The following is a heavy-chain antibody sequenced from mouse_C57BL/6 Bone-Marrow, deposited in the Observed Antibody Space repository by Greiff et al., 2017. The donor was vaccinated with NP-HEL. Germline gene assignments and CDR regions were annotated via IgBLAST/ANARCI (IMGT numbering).Heavy chain of an antibody. J-gene: IGHJ4*01. CDR1: GYSITSGYY. CDR2: ISYDGSN. D-gene: IGHD2-13*01. V-gene: IGHV3-6*01. CDR3: ARDKRTNAMDY. Sequence: EVKLMESGPGLVKPSQSLSLTCSVTGYSITSGYYWNWIRQFPGNKLEWMGYISYDGSNNYNPSLKNRISITRDTSKNQFFLKLNSVTTEDTATYYCARDKRTNAMDYWGQGTSVTVSS.